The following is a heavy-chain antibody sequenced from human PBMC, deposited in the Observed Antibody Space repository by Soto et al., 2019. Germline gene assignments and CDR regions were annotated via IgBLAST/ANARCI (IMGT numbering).Heavy chain of an antibody. J-gene: IGHJ5*02. CDR1: GVSISSYY. Sequence: SATLSLTCPISGVSISSYYWSWIRQPAGKGLDWIGRIYTSGSTNYNPSLKSRVTMSVDTSKNQFSLKLSSVTAADTPVYYCARDLWAVVTHASLFDPWGQGNRVA. CDR2: IYTSGST. CDR3: ARDLWAVVTHASLFDP. V-gene: IGHV4-4*07. D-gene: IGHD2-15*01.